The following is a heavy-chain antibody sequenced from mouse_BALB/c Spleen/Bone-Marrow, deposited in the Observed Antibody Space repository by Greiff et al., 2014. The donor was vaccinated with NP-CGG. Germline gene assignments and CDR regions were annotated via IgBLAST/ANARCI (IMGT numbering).Heavy chain of an antibody. CDR2: IGPANGNT. J-gene: IGHJ1*01. V-gene: IGHV14-3*02. Sequence: VQLQQSGAELVKPGASVKLSCTASGFNIKDTYMHWVKQRPEQGLEWIGRIGPANGNTKYDPKFQGKATITADTSSNTAYLQLSSLTSEDTAVYYCARYDYGWYFYVWGAGTTGTVSS. CDR3: ARYDYGWYFYV. CDR1: GFNIKDTY. D-gene: IGHD1-1*01.